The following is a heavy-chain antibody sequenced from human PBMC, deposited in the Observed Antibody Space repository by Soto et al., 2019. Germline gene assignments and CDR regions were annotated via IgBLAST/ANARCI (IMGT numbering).Heavy chain of an antibody. CDR1: GFTFYDYW. J-gene: IGHJ4*02. CDR3: ARDGPEGKDVDY. Sequence: EVQLVESGGVVVQPGGSLRLSCVASGFTFYDYWMNWVRQAPGKGLEWVAIINKDGSERYYVDSVKVRFTISRDNSENSLFMQMNSLRAEDTALYYCARDGPEGKDVDYWGQGTLVTVSS. V-gene: IGHV3-7*01. CDR2: INKDGSER.